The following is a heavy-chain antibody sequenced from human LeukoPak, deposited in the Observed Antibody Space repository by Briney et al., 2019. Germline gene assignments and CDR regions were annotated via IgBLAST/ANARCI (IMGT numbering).Heavy chain of an antibody. CDR2: ISGSGGST. D-gene: IGHD4-11*01. V-gene: IGHV3-23*01. CDR1: GFTFSSYW. J-gene: IGHJ4*02. CDR3: AKDTYSNYFDY. Sequence: GGSLRLSCAATGFTFSSYWMSWVRQAPGKGLEWVSAISGSGGSTYYADSVKGRFTISRDNSKNTLYLQMNSLRAEDTAVYYCAKDTYSNYFDYWGQGTLVTVSS.